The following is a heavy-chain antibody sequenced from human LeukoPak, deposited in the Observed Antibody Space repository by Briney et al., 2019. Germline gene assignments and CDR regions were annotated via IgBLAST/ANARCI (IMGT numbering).Heavy chain of an antibody. Sequence: SGGSLRLSCAASGFTFSSYGMHWVRQAPGKGLEWVAFIRYDGSNKYYADSVKGRFTISRDNSKNTLYLQMNSLRAEDTAVYYCAKDEGQLYTVNIFDYWGQGTLVTVSS. D-gene: IGHD2-2*02. CDR2: IRYDGSNK. J-gene: IGHJ4*02. V-gene: IGHV3-30*02. CDR3: AKDEGQLYTVNIFDY. CDR1: GFTFSSYG.